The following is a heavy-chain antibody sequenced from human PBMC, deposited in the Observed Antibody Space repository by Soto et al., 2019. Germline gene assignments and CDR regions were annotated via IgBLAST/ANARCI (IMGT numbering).Heavy chain of an antibody. CDR2: ISGYNGDT. CDR1: GYTFTSYG. Sequence: QVQLVQSGGEVKQPGASVKVSCKTSGYTFTSYGISWVRQAPGQGLEWMGWISGYNGDTNYVQKFQGRVTLTTDTSTNTAYMEVRSLRSDATAVYYCARDWVGDLAYWGQGTLVHVSS. CDR3: ARDWVGDLAY. J-gene: IGHJ4*02. V-gene: IGHV1-18*01. D-gene: IGHD4-17*01.